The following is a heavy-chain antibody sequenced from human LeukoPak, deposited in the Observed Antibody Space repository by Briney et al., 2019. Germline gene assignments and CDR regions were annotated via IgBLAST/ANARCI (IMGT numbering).Heavy chain of an antibody. CDR3: ARDRALSGPGGLKFDP. V-gene: IGHV3-74*01. CDR2: INDAGSAT. D-gene: IGHD3-16*01. Sequence: SGGSLRLSCAASGFTFSAYWMHWVRHAPGKGLEWVSRINDAGSATNYVDSVKGRFTISRDNAQNTLYLQMNSLRVDDTAIYYCARDRALSGPGGLKFDPWGQGTLVTVSS. CDR1: GFTFSAYW. J-gene: IGHJ5*02.